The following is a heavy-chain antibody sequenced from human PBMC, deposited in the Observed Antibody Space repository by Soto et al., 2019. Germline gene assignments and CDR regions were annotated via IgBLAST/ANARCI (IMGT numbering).Heavy chain of an antibody. V-gene: IGHV6-1*01. J-gene: IGHJ5*02. CDR3: ARVVVVVPAAMGGRYNWFDP. CDR1: GDSVSSNSAA. Sequence: SQTLSLTCGISGDSVSSNSAAWNWIRQSPSRGLEWLGRTYYRSKWYNDYAVSVKSRITINPDTSKNQFSLQLNSVTPEDTAVYYCARVVVVVPAAMGGRYNWFDPWGQGTLVTVSS. CDR2: TYYRSKWYN. D-gene: IGHD2-2*01.